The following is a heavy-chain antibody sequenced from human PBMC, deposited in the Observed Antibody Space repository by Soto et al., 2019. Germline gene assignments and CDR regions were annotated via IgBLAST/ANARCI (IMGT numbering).Heavy chain of an antibody. D-gene: IGHD6-25*01. CDR1: CVSITTGDSF. J-gene: IGHJ3*02. CDR3: AREMRAASDAFHI. CDR2: IYYSGST. V-gene: IGHV4-31*03. Sequence: TLSISSTFSCVSITTGDSFRICIRQPPGKGLEWIEYIYYSGSTYYNPSLKSRVTISVDTSKNQFSLKLSSVTAADTAVYYCAREMRAASDAFHIWGPGTIVTVSS.